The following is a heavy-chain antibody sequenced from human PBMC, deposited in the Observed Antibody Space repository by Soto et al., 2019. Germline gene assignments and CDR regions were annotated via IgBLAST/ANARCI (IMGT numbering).Heavy chain of an antibody. Sequence: QVQLVQSGAEVKKPGASVKVSCKASGYTFTSYGISWVRQAPGQGLEWMGWISAYNGNTNYAQKLQGRVTMTTDTTTSTAYMERRSLRSDDTAVYYCARDSPVPMITFGGVIVPDYWGQGTLVTVSS. J-gene: IGHJ4*02. D-gene: IGHD3-16*02. CDR3: ARDSPVPMITFGGVIVPDY. V-gene: IGHV1-18*04. CDR2: ISAYNGNT. CDR1: GYTFTSYG.